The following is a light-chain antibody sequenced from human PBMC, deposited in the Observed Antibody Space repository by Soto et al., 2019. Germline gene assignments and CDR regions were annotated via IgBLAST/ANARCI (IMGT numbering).Light chain of an antibody. CDR3: QQYGSIPFT. CDR1: QSISSW. J-gene: IGKJ3*01. CDR2: GAS. Sequence: TQSPSTLSASVGDRVTITCRASQSISSWLAWYQQKPGQAPRLLISGASSRATGIPDRFSGSGSGTDFTLTISRLAPEDFAVYYCQQYGSIPFTFGPGTKVDIK. V-gene: IGKV3-20*01.